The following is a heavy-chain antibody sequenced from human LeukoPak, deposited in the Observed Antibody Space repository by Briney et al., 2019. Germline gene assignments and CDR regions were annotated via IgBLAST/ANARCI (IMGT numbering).Heavy chain of an antibody. V-gene: IGHV1-18*01. CDR2: ISAYNGNT. CDR3: ARDPSSLTGQLGDAFDI. CDR1: GYTFTNYG. J-gene: IGHJ3*02. Sequence: ASVKVSCKASGYTFTNYGISWVRQAPGQGLEWIGWISAYNGNTNYAQKLQGRVTMTTDTSTSTAYMELRSLRSDDTAVYYCARDPSSLTGQLGDAFDIWGQGTMVTVSS. D-gene: IGHD3-9*01.